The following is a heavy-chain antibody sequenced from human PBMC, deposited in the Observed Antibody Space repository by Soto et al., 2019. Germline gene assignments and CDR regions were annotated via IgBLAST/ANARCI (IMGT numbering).Heavy chain of an antibody. J-gene: IGHJ5*02. CDR1: GGSINCGVYS. D-gene: IGHD3-10*01. Sequence: TLSLNCAVSGGSINCGVYSWCWIRQPPGKGLEWIGYIFHSGITNYNPSLKSRVTISVDRSKNQFSLKLSSVTAADTAVYYCARGIPGSYYNFVWFDTWGQGTLVTVPS. CDR2: IFHSGIT. CDR3: ARGIPGSYYNFVWFDT. V-gene: IGHV4-30-2*01.